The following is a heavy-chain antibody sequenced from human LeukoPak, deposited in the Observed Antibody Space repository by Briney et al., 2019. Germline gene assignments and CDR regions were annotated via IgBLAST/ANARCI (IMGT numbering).Heavy chain of an antibody. D-gene: IGHD3-10*01. CDR2: INWNDGST. CDR3: ARTVRGVTLDY. V-gene: IGHV3-20*04. J-gene: IGHJ4*02. Sequence: GGSLRLSCAASGFTFDDYGMSWVRQAPGTGLEWVSGINWNDGSTAYADSVKGRFTISRDSAKNSLYLQMNSLRAEDTALYYSARTVRGVTLDYWGQGTLVTVSS. CDR1: GFTFDDYG.